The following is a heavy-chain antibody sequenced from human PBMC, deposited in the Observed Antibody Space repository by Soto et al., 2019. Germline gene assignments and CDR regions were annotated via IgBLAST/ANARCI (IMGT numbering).Heavy chain of an antibody. D-gene: IGHD3-10*01. V-gene: IGHV4-59*01. CDR1: GGSISSYY. CDR2: IYYSGST. Sequence: SETLSLTCTVSGGSISSYYWSWIRQPPGKGLEWIGYIYYSGSTNYNPSLKSRVTISVDTSKNQFSLKLSSVTAADTAVYYCARDRITMGGWFDPWGQGTLVTVSS. J-gene: IGHJ5*02. CDR3: ARDRITMGGWFDP.